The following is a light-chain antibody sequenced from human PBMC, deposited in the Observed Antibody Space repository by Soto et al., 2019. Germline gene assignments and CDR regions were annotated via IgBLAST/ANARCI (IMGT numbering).Light chain of an antibody. J-gene: IGKJ1*01. CDR2: DAS. CDR3: LQYESYSWA. CDR1: RSISDW. Sequence: DIQMTQSPSTLSASVGDRVTITCRASRSISDWLAWYQQKPGKAPKLLIFDASSLQSGVPSRFSGSGSGTEFTLTISALQPDDFATYYCLQYESYSWAFGQGTKVDIK. V-gene: IGKV1-5*01.